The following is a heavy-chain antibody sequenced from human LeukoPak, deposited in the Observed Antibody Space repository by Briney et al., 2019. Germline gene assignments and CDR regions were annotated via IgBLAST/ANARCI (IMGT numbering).Heavy chain of an antibody. CDR1: GFTVSSNY. D-gene: IGHD2-2*01. CDR3: ARDATFLGYCSSTSCSQIDAFDI. V-gene: IGHV3-66*02. J-gene: IGHJ3*02. CDR2: IYSGGST. Sequence: GGSLRLSCAASGFTVSSNYMSWVRQAPGKGLEWVSVIYSGGSTYYADSVKGRFTISRDNSKNTLFLQMNSLRAEDTAVYYCARDATFLGYCSSTSCSQIDAFDIWRQGTMVTVSS.